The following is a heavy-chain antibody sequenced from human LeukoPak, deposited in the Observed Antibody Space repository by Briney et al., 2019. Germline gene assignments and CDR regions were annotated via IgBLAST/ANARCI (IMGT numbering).Heavy chain of an antibody. CDR1: GFTFRSYP. CDR2: IKSDGSTT. CDR3: ARDGFLGPVTAYHDS. J-gene: IGHJ4*02. V-gene: IGHV3-74*01. D-gene: IGHD2-2*01. Sequence: PGGSLRLSCAASGFTFRSYPMHWVRQGPGKGLEWVAKIKSDGSTTTYADSVGGRFIISRDNAKNTLYLQMDSLRAEHTAMYYCARDGFLGPVTAYHDSWGQGTPVTVSS.